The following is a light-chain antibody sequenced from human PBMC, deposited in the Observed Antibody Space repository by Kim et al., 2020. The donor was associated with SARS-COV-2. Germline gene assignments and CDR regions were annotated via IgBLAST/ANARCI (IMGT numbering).Light chain of an antibody. Sequence: DIQMTQSPSSLSASVGDRVTITCRASQGISNYLAWYQQKPGKVPRLLIYGASTLQSGVPSRFSGRGSGTDFTFTISSLQPEDVATYYCQKYNSAPRTFGQGTKVDIK. J-gene: IGKJ1*01. CDR3: QKYNSAPRT. CDR2: GAS. V-gene: IGKV1-27*01. CDR1: QGISNY.